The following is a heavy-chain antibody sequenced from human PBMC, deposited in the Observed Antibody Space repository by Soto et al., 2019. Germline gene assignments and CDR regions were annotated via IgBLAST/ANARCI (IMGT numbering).Heavy chain of an antibody. V-gene: IGHV5-10-1*04. CDR1: GYSFTTYW. CDR2: IDPTDSYT. Sequence: GESLKISCQASGYSFTTYWISWVRQMPGKGLECMGRIDPTDSYTRYSPSFQGQVTISADKSISTAYLQWSSLKASDTAMYYCARHSYGDINWFDPWGQGTLVTVSS. J-gene: IGHJ5*02. D-gene: IGHD4-17*01. CDR3: ARHSYGDINWFDP.